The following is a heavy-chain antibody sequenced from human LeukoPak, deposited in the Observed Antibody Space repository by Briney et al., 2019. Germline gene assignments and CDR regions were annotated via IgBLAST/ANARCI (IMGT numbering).Heavy chain of an antibody. Sequence: GGSLRLTCAASGFTIGTYAMTWVRQAPGKGLEWVSGIGSAGTYYADSVKGRFTISRDNSKSTLYLQMNSLRAEDTAVYYCAKNLDASGSYFPDEWGQGTLVTVSS. CDR2: IGSAGT. D-gene: IGHD3-10*01. V-gene: IGHV3-23*01. CDR1: GFTIGTYA. J-gene: IGHJ4*02. CDR3: AKNLDASGSYFPDE.